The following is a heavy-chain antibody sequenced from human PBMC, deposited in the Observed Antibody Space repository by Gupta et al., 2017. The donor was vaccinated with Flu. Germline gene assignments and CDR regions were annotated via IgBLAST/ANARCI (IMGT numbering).Heavy chain of an antibody. Sequence: RLVESGGGLFQPGWSLSLSCVVSGFTFSEHYMDWIRKAPGKGLEWVGRIRNKANSYTTEYAASVKDRFTITRDDSKSSLNLQMNSLKNEDTAVYYCSRGETGPSAPGRNDCWGQGTLVTVSS. J-gene: IGHJ4*02. D-gene: IGHD6-13*01. V-gene: IGHV3-72*01. CDR3: SRGETGPSAPGRNDC. CDR1: GFTFSEHY. CDR2: IRNKANSYTT.